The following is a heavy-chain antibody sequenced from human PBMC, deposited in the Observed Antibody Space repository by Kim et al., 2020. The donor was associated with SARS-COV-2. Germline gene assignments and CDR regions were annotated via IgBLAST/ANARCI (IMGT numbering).Heavy chain of an antibody. CDR3: ARGNYDVSVSLSDYYNGMDV. CDR1: GLNFDSFA. Sequence: GGSLRLSCAASGLNFDSFAMNGVRQAPGKGLEWVAVMSYDGRNKDYADSVKGRFTISRDNSKNTLYLQMSSLRVEDTAVYYCARGNYDVSVSLSDYYNGMDVWGKGTTVAVSS. D-gene: IGHD3-10*01. J-gene: IGHJ6*04. V-gene: IGHV3-30-3*01. CDR2: MSYDGRNK.